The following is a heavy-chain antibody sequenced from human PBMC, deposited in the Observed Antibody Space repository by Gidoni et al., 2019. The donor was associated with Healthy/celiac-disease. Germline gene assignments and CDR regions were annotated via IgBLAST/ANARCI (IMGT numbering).Heavy chain of an antibody. CDR2: INPRGGST. V-gene: IGHV1-46*01. D-gene: IGHD2-15*01. Sequence: QVQLVQSGAEVKKPGASVKVSCKASGYTFTSYYMHWVRQAPGQGLEWMGIINPRGGSTSYAQNFQGRVTMTRDTSTSTVYMELSSLRSEDTAVYYCARESGGSNGQHWGQGTLVTVSS. J-gene: IGHJ1*01. CDR1: GYTFTSYY. CDR3: ARESGGSNGQH.